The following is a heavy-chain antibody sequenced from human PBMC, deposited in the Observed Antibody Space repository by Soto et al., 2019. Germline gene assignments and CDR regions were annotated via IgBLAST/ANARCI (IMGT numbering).Heavy chain of an antibody. V-gene: IGHV3-48*01. CDR1: GFTFSSYS. CDR3: ARCDFWSGYYTGVCYFDY. D-gene: IGHD3-3*01. Sequence: GGSLRLSCAASGFTFSSYSMNWVRQAPGKGLEWVSYISSSSSTIYYADSVKGRFTISRDNAKNSLYLQMNSLRAEDTAVYYCARCDFWSGYYTGVCYFDYWGQGTLVTVSS. J-gene: IGHJ4*02. CDR2: ISSSSSTI.